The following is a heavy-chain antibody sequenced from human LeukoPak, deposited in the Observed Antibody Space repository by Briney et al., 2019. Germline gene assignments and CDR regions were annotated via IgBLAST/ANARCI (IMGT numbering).Heavy chain of an antibody. CDR2: INPNRGGT. Sequence: ASVKVSCKASGYTLTAYHIYWVRQAAGQGLEWMGRINPNRGGTDYAQNFQGRVTMTRDTSINTAYMELSRLRSDDTAVYYWTRGYCSAGKCYRVENWLDPWGQGTLVTVSS. D-gene: IGHD2-15*01. V-gene: IGHV1-2*06. CDR3: TRGYCSAGKCYRVENWLDP. CDR1: GYTLTAYH. J-gene: IGHJ5*02.